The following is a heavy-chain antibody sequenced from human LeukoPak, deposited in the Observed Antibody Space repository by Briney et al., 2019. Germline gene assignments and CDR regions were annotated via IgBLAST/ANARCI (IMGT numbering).Heavy chain of an antibody. D-gene: IGHD3-22*01. Sequence: SETLSLTCAVSGYSISSGYYWGWIRRPPGKGLEWIGSVYHSGSTYYNPSLKSRVTISVDTSKNQFSLKLSSVTAADTAVYYCARHGSYYDTSQSDPWGQGTLVTVSS. J-gene: IGHJ5*02. CDR1: GYSISSGYY. V-gene: IGHV4-38-2*01. CDR2: VYHSGST. CDR3: ARHGSYYDTSQSDP.